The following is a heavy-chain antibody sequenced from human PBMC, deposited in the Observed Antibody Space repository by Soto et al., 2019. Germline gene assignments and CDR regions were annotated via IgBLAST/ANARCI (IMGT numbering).Heavy chain of an antibody. CDR3: ARSLLKSGGGDYDFWSGYYGLNWFDP. D-gene: IGHD3-3*01. V-gene: IGHV4-30-4*08. CDR1: GGSISSGDYY. CDR2: IYYSGST. J-gene: IGHJ5*02. Sequence: PSETLSLTCTVFGGSISSGDYYWSRISQPPGKGLERIGHIYYSGSTYYNQSLKSRVTISVDTSKNQFSLKLSSVTAADTAVYYCARSLLKSGGGDYDFWSGYYGLNWFDPWGQGTLVTVSS.